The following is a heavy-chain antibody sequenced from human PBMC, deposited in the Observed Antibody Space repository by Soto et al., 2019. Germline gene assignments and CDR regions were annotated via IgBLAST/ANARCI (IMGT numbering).Heavy chain of an antibody. Sequence: LSLTFTVSGDSISSGGYYRSWIRQHPGKGLEWIGYIYYSGSTYYNPALKSRVTISVDTSKNQFSLKLSSVTAADTAVYYCARDGSSGYFQHWGQGPLVPVSP. J-gene: IGHJ1*01. CDR2: IYYSGST. D-gene: IGHD6-6*01. V-gene: IGHV4-31*03. CDR3: ARDGSSGYFQH. CDR1: GDSISSGGYY.